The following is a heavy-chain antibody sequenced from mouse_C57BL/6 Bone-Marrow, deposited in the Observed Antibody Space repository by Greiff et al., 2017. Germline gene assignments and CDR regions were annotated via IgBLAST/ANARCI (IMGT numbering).Heavy chain of an antibody. J-gene: IGHJ2*01. CDR2: IDPENGDT. D-gene: IGHD1-1*01. Sequence: VQLQQSGAELVRPGASVKLSCTASGFNIKDDYMHWVKQRPEQGLEWIGWIDPENGDTEYASKFQGKATITADTSSNPAYLQLSSLTSEDTAVYYCGSSYYYFDYWGQGTTLTVSS. CDR1: GFNIKDDY. V-gene: IGHV14-4*01. CDR3: GSSYYYFDY.